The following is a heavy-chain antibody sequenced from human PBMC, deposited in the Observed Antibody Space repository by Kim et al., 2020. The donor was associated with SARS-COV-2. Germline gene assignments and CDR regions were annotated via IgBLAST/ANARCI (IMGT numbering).Heavy chain of an antibody. D-gene: IGHD3-10*01. J-gene: IGHJ4*02. CDR3: AKDAGLVYGSGGLGY. CDR1: GFTFDDYA. V-gene: IGHV3-9*01. CDR2: ISWNSGSI. Sequence: GGSLRLSCAASGFTFDDYAMHWVRQAPGKGLEWVSGISWNSGSIGYADSVKGRFTISRDNAKNSLYLQMNSLRAEDTALYYCAKDAGLVYGSGGLGYWGQGTLVTVSS.